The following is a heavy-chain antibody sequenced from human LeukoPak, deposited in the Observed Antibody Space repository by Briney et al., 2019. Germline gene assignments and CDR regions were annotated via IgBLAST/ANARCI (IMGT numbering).Heavy chain of an antibody. CDR1: GGSISSYY. J-gene: IGHJ5*02. CDR2: IYYSGST. V-gene: IGHV4-59*01. Sequence: SETLSLTCTVSGGSISSYYWSWIQQPPGKGLEWIGYIYYSGSTNYNPSLKSRVTISVDTSKNQFSLKLSSVTAADTAVYYCARGGSYYRNWFDPWGQGTLVTVSS. D-gene: IGHD1-26*01. CDR3: ARGGSYYRNWFDP.